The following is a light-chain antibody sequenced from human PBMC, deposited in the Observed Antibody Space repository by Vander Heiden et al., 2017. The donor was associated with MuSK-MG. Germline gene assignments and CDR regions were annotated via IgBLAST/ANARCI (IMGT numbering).Light chain of an antibody. CDR2: GAS. CDR1: QDVRRY. CDR3: QQRNTCPRT. Sequence: QITQSPASLSVSVGDRVTITCRASQDVRRYLAWYQQKPGSAPKLLIYGASNWQSGVPARFSGSGSGTDFTLTISSLQPEDFAIYFCQQRNTCPRTFGEGTRVEI. V-gene: IGKV1-9*01. J-gene: IGKJ4*01.